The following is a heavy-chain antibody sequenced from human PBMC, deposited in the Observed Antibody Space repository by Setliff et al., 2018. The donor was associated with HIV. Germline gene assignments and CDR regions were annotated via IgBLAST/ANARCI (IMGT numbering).Heavy chain of an antibody. V-gene: IGHV4-39*01. CDR1: GGSISSDCCY. CDR3: ARRGTHGAFDI. J-gene: IGHJ3*02. Sequence: SETLSLTCSVSGGSISSDCCYWGWIRQPPGKGLEWIASIYYSGYTYSNPSLKSRVTISVDTSKNQFSLKLNSVTAADTAVYYCARRGTHGAFDIWGQGTMVTV. CDR2: IYYSGYT. D-gene: IGHD3-10*01.